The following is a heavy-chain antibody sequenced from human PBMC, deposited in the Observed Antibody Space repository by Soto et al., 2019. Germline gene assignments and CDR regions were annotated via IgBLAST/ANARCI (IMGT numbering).Heavy chain of an antibody. CDR2: ISAYNGNT. D-gene: IGHD3-10*01. CDR3: ARVQGDRGVIYYYYYYNMDV. V-gene: IGHV1-18*01. Sequence: QVQLVQSGAEVKKPGASVKVSCKASGYTFTSYGISWVRQAPGQGREWMGWISAYNGNTNYAQKLQGRVTMTTDTSTSTAYMELRSLRSDDTAVYYCARVQGDRGVIYYYYYYNMDVWGKGTTVTVSS. CDR1: GYTFTSYG. J-gene: IGHJ6*03.